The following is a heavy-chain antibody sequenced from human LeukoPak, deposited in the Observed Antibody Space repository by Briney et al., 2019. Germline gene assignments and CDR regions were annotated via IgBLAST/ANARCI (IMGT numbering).Heavy chain of an antibody. CDR1: GYTFTDFY. CDR2: INPNSGGT. Sequence: ASVKVSCKASGYTFTDFYMHWVRQAPGQGLEWMGWINPNSGGTNYAQKFQGRVTMTRDTSINTAYMELSRLRSDDTAVYYCARDLSFYGAGSYYFDYWGQGTLVTVSS. J-gene: IGHJ4*02. V-gene: IGHV1-2*02. D-gene: IGHD3-10*01. CDR3: ARDLSFYGAGSYYFDY.